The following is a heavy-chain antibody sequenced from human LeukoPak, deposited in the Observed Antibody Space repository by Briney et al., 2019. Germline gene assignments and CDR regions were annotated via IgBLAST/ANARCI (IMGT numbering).Heavy chain of an antibody. V-gene: IGHV3-9*01. CDR1: GFTFDDYA. D-gene: IGHD4-17*01. Sequence: PGGSLRLSCAASGFTFDDYAMHWVRQAPGKGLEWVSSISWNSGSIGYADSVKGRFTISRDNAKNSLYLQMNSLRAEDTAFYYCAKDMSLYGDYQPSFDYWGQGTLVTVSS. CDR3: AKDMSLYGDYQPSFDY. CDR2: ISWNSGSI. J-gene: IGHJ4*02.